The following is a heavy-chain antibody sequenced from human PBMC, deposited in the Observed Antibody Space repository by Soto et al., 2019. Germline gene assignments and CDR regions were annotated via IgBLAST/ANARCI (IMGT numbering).Heavy chain of an antibody. D-gene: IGHD3-16*01. J-gene: IGHJ6*02. CDR3: PNSTWGAGPDF. V-gene: IGHV2-5*01. Sequence: ATQSVGLSCAPSVFSVTSSEKGVGWIRQPPGKALEWLAIIYWNDDKLYRPSLQSRLTITKDTSKNQVVLTMTNMDPVVISSCYSPNSTWGAGPDFWGQGTPGTV. CDR2: IYWNDDK. CDR1: VFSVTSSEKG.